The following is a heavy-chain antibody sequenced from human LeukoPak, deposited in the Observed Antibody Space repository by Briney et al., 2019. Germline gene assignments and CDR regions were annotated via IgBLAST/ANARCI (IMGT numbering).Heavy chain of an antibody. CDR1: GFTFSSYA. V-gene: IGHV3-64D*06. Sequence: GGSLRLSCSASGFTFSSYAMHWVRQAPGKGLEYVSAISSNGGSTYYADSVKGRFTISRDNSKNTLYLQMSSLRAEDTAVYYCVKDVYWAVYCSSTSCYDMDVWGQGTTVTVSS. D-gene: IGHD2-2*01. J-gene: IGHJ6*02. CDR3: VKDVYWAVYCSSTSCYDMDV. CDR2: ISSNGGST.